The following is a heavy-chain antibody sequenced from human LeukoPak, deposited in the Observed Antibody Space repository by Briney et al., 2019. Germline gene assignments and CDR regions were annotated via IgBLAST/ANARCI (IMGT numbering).Heavy chain of an antibody. V-gene: IGHV3-64*01. CDR1: GLTFSSYA. CDR3: AREGGSGSYWFDY. CDR2: ISSNGGST. D-gene: IGHD3-10*01. Sequence: GGSLRLSCAVSGLTFSSYAMHWVRQAPGKGLEYVSAISSNGGSTYYANSVKGRFTISRDNSKNTLYLQMGSLRAEDMAVYYCAREGGSGSYWFDYWGQGTLVTVSS. J-gene: IGHJ4*02.